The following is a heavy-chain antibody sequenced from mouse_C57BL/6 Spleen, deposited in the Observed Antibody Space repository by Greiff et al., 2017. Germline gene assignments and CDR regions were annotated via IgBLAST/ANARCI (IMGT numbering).Heavy chain of an antibody. V-gene: IGHV1-26*01. J-gene: IGHJ2*01. CDR1: GYTFTDYY. D-gene: IGHD2-4*01. Sequence: EVQLQQSGPELVKPGASVKISCKASGYTFTDYYMNWVKQSHGKSLEWIGDINPNNGGTSYNQKFKGKATLTVDKSSSTAYMELRSLTSEDSAVYYCAREGEYYDYDGYWGQGTTLTVSS. CDR3: AREGEYYDYDGY. CDR2: INPNNGGT.